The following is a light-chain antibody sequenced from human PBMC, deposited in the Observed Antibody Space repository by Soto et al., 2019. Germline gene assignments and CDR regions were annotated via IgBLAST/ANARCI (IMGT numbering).Light chain of an antibody. CDR2: GAS. Sequence: EIVLTQSPGTLSLSPGERATLSCRASQSVSSSYLAWYQQKPGQAPRLLIYGASSRATGIADKFSARGSGTDFTLTISRLEPEDFAVYYCQQYGSSPWTFGQGTKGDIK. J-gene: IGKJ1*01. V-gene: IGKV3-20*01. CDR1: QSVSSSY. CDR3: QQYGSSPWT.